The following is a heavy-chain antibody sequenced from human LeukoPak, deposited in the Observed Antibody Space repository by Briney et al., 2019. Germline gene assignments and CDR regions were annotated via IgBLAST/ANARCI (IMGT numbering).Heavy chain of an antibody. CDR2: ITSGSSYI. CDR3: ARGHTAVTRHFDF. Sequence: GGSLRLSCAASGFTFSSYNMNWVRQAPGQGLEWVSSITSGSSYIYYADSVKGRFTISRDNAKSSLYLDMNSLRAEDTAVYYCARGHTAVTRHFDFWGQGTLVTVSS. D-gene: IGHD4-17*01. CDR1: GFTFSSYN. J-gene: IGHJ4*02. V-gene: IGHV3-21*01.